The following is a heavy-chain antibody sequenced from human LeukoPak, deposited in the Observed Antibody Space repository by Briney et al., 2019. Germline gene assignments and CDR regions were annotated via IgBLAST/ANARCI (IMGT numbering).Heavy chain of an antibody. CDR1: GGSFSGYY. CDR3: ARSSNWNYSYYFDY. CDR2: INHSGST. V-gene: IGHV4-34*01. D-gene: IGHD1-7*01. Sequence: SETLSLTCAVYGGSFSGYYWSWIRQPPGKGLEWIGEINHSGSTYYNPSLKSRVTISVDRSKNQFSLKLSSVTAADTAVYYCARSSNWNYSYYFDYWGQGTLVTVSS. J-gene: IGHJ4*02.